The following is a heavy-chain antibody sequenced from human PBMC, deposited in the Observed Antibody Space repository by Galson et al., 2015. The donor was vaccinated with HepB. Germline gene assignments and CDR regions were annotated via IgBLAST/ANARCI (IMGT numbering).Heavy chain of an antibody. CDR1: GYTLTDLS. J-gene: IGHJ4*02. V-gene: IGHV1-24*01. D-gene: IGHD2-15*01. CDR3: ATPRCGSCPGVPDGFDY. CDR2: FDPEDGET. Sequence: SVKVSCKVSGYTLTDLSMHWVRQAPGKGLEWMGGFDPEDGETIYAQKFQGRITMTEDTSTDTAYMELSSLRSEDTAVYYCATPRCGSCPGVPDGFDYWGQGTLVTVSS.